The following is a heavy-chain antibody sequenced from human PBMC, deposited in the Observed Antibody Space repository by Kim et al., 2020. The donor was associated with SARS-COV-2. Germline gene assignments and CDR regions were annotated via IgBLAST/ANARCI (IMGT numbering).Heavy chain of an antibody. CDR1: GFTFSSYG. CDR3: AKDGGVVVPAAMGFDY. D-gene: IGHD2-2*01. CDR2: IYYDGSNK. V-gene: IGHV3-30*18. Sequence: GGSLRLSCAASGFTFSSYGMHWVRQAPGKGLEWVAVIYYDGSNKYYADSVKGRFTISRDNPKNTLYLQMNSLRAEDTAVYYCAKDGGVVVPAAMGFDYWGQGALVTVAS. J-gene: IGHJ4*02.